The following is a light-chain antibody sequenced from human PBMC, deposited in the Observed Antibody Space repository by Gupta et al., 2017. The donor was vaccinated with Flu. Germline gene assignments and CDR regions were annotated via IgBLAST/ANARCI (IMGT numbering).Light chain of an antibody. V-gene: IGKV3-11*01. Sequence: LTQSPATLSLSPGERATLSCRASQSVSSYLAWYQQKPGQPPRLLISDASNRATGIPARFSGSGSGTDFTLTISSREPEDFAGYYCQQRSNWPPITFGQGTQLEIK. CDR1: QSVSSY. CDR3: QQRSNWPPIT. CDR2: DAS. J-gene: IGKJ5*01.